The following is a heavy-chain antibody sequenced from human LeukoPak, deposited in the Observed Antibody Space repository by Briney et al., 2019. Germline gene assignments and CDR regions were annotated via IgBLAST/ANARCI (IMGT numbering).Heavy chain of an antibody. J-gene: IGHJ6*03. CDR3: ARGDYFGNFGIGTSYYYYYMDV. Sequence: ASVKVSCKASGYSLIVYYMHWIRQAPGQGLEWMGWINPRSGETKYVQKFQGRLTMTRDTSISTAYMELSRVRSDDTAVYYCARGDYFGNFGIGTSYYYYYMDVWGKGTTVTVSS. CDR2: INPRSGET. CDR1: GYSLIVYY. V-gene: IGHV1-2*02. D-gene: IGHD2/OR15-2a*01.